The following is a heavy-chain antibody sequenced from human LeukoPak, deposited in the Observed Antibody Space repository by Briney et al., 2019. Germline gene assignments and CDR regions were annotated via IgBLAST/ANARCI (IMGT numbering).Heavy chain of an antibody. Sequence: SQTLSLTCTVSGASISSSRYYWSWIRQPAGKGLEWIGRVYASGSTNYNPSLKSRVTISIDTSKNQFSLKLTSVIAADTAVYFCASIDSSSWYGYFQHWGQGTLVTVSS. D-gene: IGHD6-13*01. CDR2: VYASGST. V-gene: IGHV4-61*02. CDR3: ASIDSSSWYGYFQH. J-gene: IGHJ1*01. CDR1: GASISSSRYY.